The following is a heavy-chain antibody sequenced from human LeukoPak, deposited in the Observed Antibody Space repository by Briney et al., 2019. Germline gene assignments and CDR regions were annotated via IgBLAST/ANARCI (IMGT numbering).Heavy chain of an antibody. CDR1: GYTLTELS. V-gene: IGHV1-24*01. CDR2: FDPEDGET. CDR3: ARPLDIVVGASPARSNAFDI. D-gene: IGHD2-15*01. J-gene: IGHJ3*02. Sequence: GASVKVSCKVSGYTLTELSMHWVRQAPGKGLEWMGGFDPEDGETIYAQKFQGRVTMTEDTSTDTAYMELSSLRSEDTAVYYCARPLDIVVGASPARSNAFDIWGQGTMVTVSS.